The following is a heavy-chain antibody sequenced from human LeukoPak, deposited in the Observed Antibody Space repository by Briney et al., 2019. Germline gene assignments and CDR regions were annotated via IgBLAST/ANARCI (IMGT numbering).Heavy chain of an antibody. D-gene: IGHD3-22*01. CDR3: ASEDNTGSSAY. Sequence: PGGSLRLSCAASGFTFSNFWVSWVRQAPGKGLEWVANIKQDGSEKYYVDSVKGRFTISRDNAKNSLYLQMSSLRGDDTALYYCASEDNTGSSAYWGRGTLVTVSS. J-gene: IGHJ4*02. CDR2: IKQDGSEK. V-gene: IGHV3-7*01. CDR1: GFTFSNFW.